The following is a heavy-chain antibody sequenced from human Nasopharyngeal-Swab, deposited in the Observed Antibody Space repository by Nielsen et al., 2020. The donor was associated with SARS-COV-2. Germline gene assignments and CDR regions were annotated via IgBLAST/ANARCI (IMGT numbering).Heavy chain of an antibody. D-gene: IGHD1-14*01. CDR2: INPHSGDT. Sequence: ASVKVSCKASGYTFTDYYMHWVRQAPGEGLEYMGRINPHSGDTNFAQKFQGRVTVTRDTSINTAYMELSSLRFDDTAVYYCARDDRDVPGMTGSGPPGGYWGQGTLVTVSS. CDR1: GYTFTDYY. V-gene: IGHV1-2*06. CDR3: ARDDRDVPGMTGSGPPGGY. J-gene: IGHJ4*02.